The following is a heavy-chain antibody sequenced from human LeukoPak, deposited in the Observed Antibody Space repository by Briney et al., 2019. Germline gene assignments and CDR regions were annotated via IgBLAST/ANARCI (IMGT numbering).Heavy chain of an antibody. V-gene: IGHV5-51*01. CDR1: GYSFTSYW. Sequence: GESLKISCKASGYSFTSYWIGWVRQMPGKGLEWMGIIYPGDSDTRYSPSFQGQVTISADKSISTAYLQWSSLKASDTAMYYCARARITIFRGVIRTLNWFDPWGQGTLVTVSS. J-gene: IGHJ5*02. CDR2: IYPGDSDT. D-gene: IGHD3-10*01. CDR3: ARARITIFRGVIRTLNWFDP.